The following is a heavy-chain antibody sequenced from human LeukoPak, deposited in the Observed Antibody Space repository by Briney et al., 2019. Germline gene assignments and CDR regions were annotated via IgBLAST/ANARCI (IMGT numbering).Heavy chain of an antibody. J-gene: IGHJ4*02. CDR2: IYYSGST. D-gene: IGHD5-18*01. Sequence: NPSETLSLTCTVSGGSISSYYWSWIRQPPGKGLEWIGYIYYSGSTNYNPSLKSRVTISVDTSKNQFSLKLSSVTAADTAVYYCARRRDRIQLWANTIDYWGQGTLVTVSS. CDR1: GGSISSYY. CDR3: ARRRDRIQLWANTIDY. V-gene: IGHV4-59*01.